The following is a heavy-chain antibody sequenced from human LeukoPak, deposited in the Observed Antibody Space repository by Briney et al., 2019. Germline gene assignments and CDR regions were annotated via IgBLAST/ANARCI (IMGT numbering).Heavy chain of an antibody. CDR1: GFTFSSYS. J-gene: IGHJ5*02. D-gene: IGHD2-15*01. CDR3: AILEGIVVVVAGTGFDP. CDR2: ISSSSSYI. V-gene: IGHV3-21*01. Sequence: GRSLRLSCAASGFTFSSYSMDWVRQAPGKGLEWVSSISSSSSYIYYADSVKGRFTISRDNAKNSLYLQMNSLRAEDTAVYYCAILEGIVVVVAGTGFDPWGQGTLVTASS.